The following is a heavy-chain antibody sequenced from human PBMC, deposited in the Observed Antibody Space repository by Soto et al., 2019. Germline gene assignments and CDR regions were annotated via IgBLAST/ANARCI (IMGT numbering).Heavy chain of an antibody. V-gene: IGHV3-20*01. CDR2: INWNGGST. Sequence: EVQLVESGGGVVRPGGSLRLSCAASGFTFDDYGMSWVRQAPGKGLEWVSGINWNGGSTGYADSVKGRFTISRDNAKNSLYLQMNSLRAGDTALYHCARDGVYCSGGSCYSDWGQGTLVTVSS. CDR3: ARDGVYCSGGSCYSD. D-gene: IGHD2-15*01. CDR1: GFTFDDYG. J-gene: IGHJ4*02.